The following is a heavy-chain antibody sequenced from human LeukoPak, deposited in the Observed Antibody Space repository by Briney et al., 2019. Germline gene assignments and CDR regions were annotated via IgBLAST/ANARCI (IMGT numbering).Heavy chain of an antibody. CDR1: GGSFSGYY. Sequence: SETLSLTCAVYGGSFSGYYWSWIRQPPGKGLEWIGEINHSGTTYYNPSLKTRATISIDTSKNKFSLKVNSVTAADTAMYYCARDRGLWLGEARDAFDIWGQGTMVTVFS. D-gene: IGHD3-10*01. V-gene: IGHV4-34*01. J-gene: IGHJ3*02. CDR3: ARDRGLWLGEARDAFDI. CDR2: INHSGTT.